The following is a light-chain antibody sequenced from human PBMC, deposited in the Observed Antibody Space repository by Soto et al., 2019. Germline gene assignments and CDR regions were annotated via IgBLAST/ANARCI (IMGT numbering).Light chain of an antibody. CDR1: SSDVGGYNY. CDR3: CSFAGL. J-gene: IGLJ2*01. CDR2: DVS. V-gene: IGLV2-11*01. Sequence: QSVLTQPRSVSGSPGQSVAISCAGTSSDVGGYNYVSWYQQYPGKAPKLMIYDVSKRPSGVPDRFSGSKSGNTASLTISGLQAEDEADYYCCSFAGLFGGGIKLTVL.